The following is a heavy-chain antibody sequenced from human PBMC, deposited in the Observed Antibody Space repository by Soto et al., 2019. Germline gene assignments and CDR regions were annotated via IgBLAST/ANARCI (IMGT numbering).Heavy chain of an antibody. J-gene: IGHJ6*02. Sequence: QVQLVQSGAEVKKHGASVKVSCKASGYTFTSYGISWVRQAPGQGLEWMGWISAYNGNTNYAQKLQGRVTMTTDTSTSTAYMELRSLRSDDTAVYYCARDYSVAGNYYYYYGMDVWGQGTTVTVSS. D-gene: IGHD6-19*01. V-gene: IGHV1-18*01. CDR2: ISAYNGNT. CDR1: GYTFTSYG. CDR3: ARDYSVAGNYYYYYGMDV.